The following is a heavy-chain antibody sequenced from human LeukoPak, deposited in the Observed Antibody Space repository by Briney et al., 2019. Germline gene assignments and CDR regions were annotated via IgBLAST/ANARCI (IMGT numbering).Heavy chain of an antibody. D-gene: IGHD6-19*01. Sequence: SGGSLRLSCVASGFPFSSYWMTWVRQAPGKGLEWVANIKQDGSKKSYVDSVKGRFTISRDNAKNSLYLQMNSLRAEDTALYYCAKDSIAVAGSAKYFQHWGQGTLVTVSS. J-gene: IGHJ1*01. CDR1: GFPFSSYW. CDR2: IKQDGSKK. V-gene: IGHV3-7*03. CDR3: AKDSIAVAGSAKYFQH.